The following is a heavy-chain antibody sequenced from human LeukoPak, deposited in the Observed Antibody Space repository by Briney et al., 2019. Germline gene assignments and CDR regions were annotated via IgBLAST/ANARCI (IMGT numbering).Heavy chain of an antibody. V-gene: IGHV3-48*01. D-gene: IGHD1-7*01. Sequence: GGSLTLSCAASGFTFSSYSMNWVRQAPGKGLEWVSYITSSSSIIYYGDSVKGRFTVSRDNAKNSLYLQMNSLRAEDTAVYYCARVGLWHYPVDSWGQGPLSPSPQ. CDR2: ITSSSSII. CDR1: GFTFSSYS. J-gene: IGHJ4*02. CDR3: ARVGLWHYPVDS.